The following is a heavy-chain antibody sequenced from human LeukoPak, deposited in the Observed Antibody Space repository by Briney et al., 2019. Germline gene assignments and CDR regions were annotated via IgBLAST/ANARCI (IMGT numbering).Heavy chain of an antibody. J-gene: IGHJ4*02. CDR3: ARGDDSGYYDYFDY. V-gene: IGHV3-53*01. D-gene: IGHD3-22*01. Sequence: GGSLRLSCAASGFTVDSNYLSWVRQAPGKGLEWVSTIYTGGNTYYAASVKGRFTISRDFSKNTVFLHMNSLRAEDTAMYYCARGDDSGYYDYFDYWGQGALVTVSS. CDR2: IYTGGNT. CDR1: GFTVDSNY.